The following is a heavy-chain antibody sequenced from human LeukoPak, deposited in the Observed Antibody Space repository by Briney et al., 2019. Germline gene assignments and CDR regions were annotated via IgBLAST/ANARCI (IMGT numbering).Heavy chain of an antibody. CDR3: AKPPIKYGDYQTYFDY. CDR2: ISGSGGST. J-gene: IGHJ4*02. D-gene: IGHD4-17*01. V-gene: IGHV3-23*01. Sequence: PSETLSLTCTVSGGSISSNSYYWGWIRQAPGKGLEWVSAISGSGGSTYYADSVKGRFTISRDNSKNTLYLQMNSLRAEDTAVYYCAKPPIKYGDYQTYFDYWGQGTLVTVSS. CDR1: GGSISSNSYY.